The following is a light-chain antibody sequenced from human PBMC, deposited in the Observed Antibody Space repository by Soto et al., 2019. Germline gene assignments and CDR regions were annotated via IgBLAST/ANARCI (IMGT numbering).Light chain of an antibody. J-gene: IGLJ1*01. CDR2: EVS. Sequence: QSALTQPPSASGSAGQSVTISCTGSSSDVGGYNYVSWYQQHPGKAPKLIVYEVSKRPSGVPDRFSGSKSGNTASLTVSGLQTEDESDYYCSSYAGSNNYVFGTGTKLTVL. CDR1: SSDVGGYNY. V-gene: IGLV2-8*01. CDR3: SSYAGSNNYV.